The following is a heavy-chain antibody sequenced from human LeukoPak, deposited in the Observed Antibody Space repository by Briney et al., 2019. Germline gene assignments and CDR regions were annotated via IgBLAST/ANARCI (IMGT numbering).Heavy chain of an antibody. V-gene: IGHV4-31*03. CDR3: ARVDPTTVRPFDY. CDR2: IYYSGST. J-gene: IGHJ4*02. Sequence: SETLSLTCTVSGGSISSGGYYWSWIRQHPGKGLEWIGYIYYSGSTYYNPSLKSRVTISVDTSKNQFSLNLISVTAADTAVYYCARVDPTTVRPFDYWGQGTLVTVSS. CDR1: GGSISSGGYY. D-gene: IGHD4-17*01.